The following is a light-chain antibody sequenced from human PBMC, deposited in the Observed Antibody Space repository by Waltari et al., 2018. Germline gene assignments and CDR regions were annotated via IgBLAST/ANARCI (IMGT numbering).Light chain of an antibody. CDR3: QQYGSSPWT. V-gene: IGKV3-20*01. J-gene: IGKJ1*01. Sequence: LTQSPGTLSLSPGERATLSCRASQSVSSSYLAWYQQKPGQAPRLLIYGASSRATGIPDRFSGSGSGTDFTLTISRLEPEDFAVYYCQQYGSSPWTFGQGTKVEIK. CDR2: GAS. CDR1: QSVSSSY.